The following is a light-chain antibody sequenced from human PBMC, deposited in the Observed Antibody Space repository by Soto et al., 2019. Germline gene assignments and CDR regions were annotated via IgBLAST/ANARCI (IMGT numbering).Light chain of an antibody. CDR1: QGISSY. CDR2: AAS. V-gene: IGKV1-9*01. J-gene: IGKJ3*01. Sequence: DIQLTQSPSFLSASVGDRVTITCRASQGISSYLAWYQQKPRKAPKLLIYAASTLESGVPSRFSGSGSVTDFTLTISSLQPEDYATSYCQELNNYPFDFGPGTKVDIK. CDR3: QELNNYPFD.